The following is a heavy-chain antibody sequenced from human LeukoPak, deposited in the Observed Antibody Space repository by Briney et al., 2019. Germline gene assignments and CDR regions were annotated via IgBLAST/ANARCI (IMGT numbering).Heavy chain of an antibody. CDR2: IYYSGST. V-gene: IGHV4-39*01. Sequence: SETLSLTCTVSGGSISSSSYYWGWIRRPPGKGLEWIGSIYYSGSTYYNPSLKSRVTISVDTSKNQFSLKLSSVTAADTAVYYCARQDRVFDAFDIWGQGTMVTVSS. CDR3: ARQDRVFDAFDI. J-gene: IGHJ3*02. CDR1: GGSISSSSYY.